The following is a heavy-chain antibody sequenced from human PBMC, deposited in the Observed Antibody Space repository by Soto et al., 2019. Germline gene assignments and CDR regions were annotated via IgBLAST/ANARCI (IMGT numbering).Heavy chain of an antibody. CDR3: ARDRVEVEYYDSSGYGFDY. D-gene: IGHD3-22*01. CDR1: GYTFTCYG. V-gene: IGHV1-18*04. Sequence: GASVKVSCKAYGYTFTCYGISWVRQAPGQGLEWMGWISAYNGNTNYAQKLQGRVTMTTDTSTSTAYMELRSLRSDDTAWYYCARDRVEVEYYDSSGYGFDYWGQGTLVTVSS. CDR2: ISAYNGNT. J-gene: IGHJ4*02.